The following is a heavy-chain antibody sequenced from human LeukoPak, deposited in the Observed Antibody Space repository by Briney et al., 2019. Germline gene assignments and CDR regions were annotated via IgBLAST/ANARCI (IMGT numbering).Heavy chain of an antibody. Sequence: PGGSLGLPVEASGLPFSTYAMPWFGQAQGKALDGLEVISYDGRDKKYADSVKGRFSISRDNSKNTLYLQMDSLRSEDTAVYYCAKDSGNYAKYYFDYWGQGTLVTVSS. CDR2: ISYDGRDK. V-gene: IGHV3-30*18. J-gene: IGHJ4*02. D-gene: IGHD1-26*01. CDR1: GLPFSTYA. CDR3: AKDSGNYAKYYFDY.